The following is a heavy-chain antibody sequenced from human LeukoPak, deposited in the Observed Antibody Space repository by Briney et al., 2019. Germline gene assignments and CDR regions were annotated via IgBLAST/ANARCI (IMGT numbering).Heavy chain of an antibody. Sequence: ASVKVSCKASGYTFTSYGISWVRQAPGQGLEWMGWISAHNGNTNYAQKLQGRATLTTDTSTSTAYMELRSLRSDDTAVYYCARHFYGLGTYYHFDYWGQGTLVIVSS. CDR3: ARHFYGLGTYYHFDY. D-gene: IGHD3-10*01. V-gene: IGHV1-18*01. CDR1: GYTFTSYG. CDR2: ISAHNGNT. J-gene: IGHJ4*02.